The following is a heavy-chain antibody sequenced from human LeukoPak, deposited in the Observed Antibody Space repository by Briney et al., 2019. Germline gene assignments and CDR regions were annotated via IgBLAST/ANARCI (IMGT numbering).Heavy chain of an antibody. CDR2: IYTSGST. CDR3: ARGGGATRIDY. Sequence: SQTLSLTCSVSGDSIRSGTYYWSWIRQPAGKGLEWIGRIYTSGSTSYNPSLKSRVTISVDTSKNQFSLKLTSVTAADTAVYYCARGGGATRIDYWGQGILVTVSS. V-gene: IGHV4-61*02. CDR1: GDSIRSGTYY. J-gene: IGHJ4*02. D-gene: IGHD5-12*01.